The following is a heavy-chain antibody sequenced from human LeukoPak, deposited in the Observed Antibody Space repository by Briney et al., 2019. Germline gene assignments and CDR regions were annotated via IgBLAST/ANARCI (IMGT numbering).Heavy chain of an antibody. J-gene: IGHJ4*02. Sequence: PGGSLRLSCAASGFTFSSYSMNWVRQAPGKGLEWVSSISSSTNYIYYANSVKGRFTISRDNAKNSLYLQMSSLRAEDTAVYYCARDDTDYGGNVVYWGQGTLVTVSS. V-gene: IGHV3-21*01. CDR1: GFTFSSYS. D-gene: IGHD4-23*01. CDR3: ARDDTDYGGNVVY. CDR2: ISSSTNYI.